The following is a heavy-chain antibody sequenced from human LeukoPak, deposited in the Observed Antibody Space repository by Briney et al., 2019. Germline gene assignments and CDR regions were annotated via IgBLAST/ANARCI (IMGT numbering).Heavy chain of an antibody. CDR2: IIPILGIA. V-gene: IGHV1-69*04. CDR3: ARVDGALNAFDI. Sequence: ASVKVSCKASGGTFSSYAISWVRQAPGQGLEWMGRIIPILGIANYAQKFQGRVTITADKSTSTAYMELSSLRSEDTAVYYCARVDGALNAFDIWGQGTMVTVSS. D-gene: IGHD5-24*01. CDR1: GGTFSSYA. J-gene: IGHJ3*02.